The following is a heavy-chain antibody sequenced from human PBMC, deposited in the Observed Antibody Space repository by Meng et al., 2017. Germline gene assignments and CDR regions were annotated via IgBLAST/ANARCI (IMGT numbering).Heavy chain of an antibody. V-gene: IGHV3-30*18. CDR1: GFTFSSYG. CDR2: ISYDGNDK. D-gene: IGHD5-24*01. CDR3: AKDLGGDGYSPPGDY. J-gene: IGHJ4*02. Sequence: QVQLLESVGCVCHPGSSLKLISSASGFTFSSYGMHWVRQAPGKGLEWVAIISYDGNDKYYADSVKGRFTISRDNSKDTLYLQMNSLRADDTAVYYCAKDLGGDGYSPPGDYWGQGTLVTVSS.